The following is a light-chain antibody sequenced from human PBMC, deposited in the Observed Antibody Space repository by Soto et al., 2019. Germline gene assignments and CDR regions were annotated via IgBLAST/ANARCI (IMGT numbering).Light chain of an antibody. V-gene: IGKV3-11*01. CDR2: DAS. CDR1: QSVISY. J-gene: IGKJ4*01. Sequence: EIVLTQSPATLSLSPGERATLSCRASQSVISYLAWYQQKPGQAPRLLIYDASNRATGIPARFSGSGSGTDFTLTITSLEPEDSAVYYCQQRYTWPPLTFGGGTKVEI. CDR3: QQRYTWPPLT.